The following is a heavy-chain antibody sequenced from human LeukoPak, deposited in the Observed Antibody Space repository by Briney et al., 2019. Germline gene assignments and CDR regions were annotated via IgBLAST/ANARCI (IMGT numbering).Heavy chain of an antibody. Sequence: PGGSLRLSFAASGFTFSDYYMSWIRQAPGKGLEWVSYISSSGSTLYYADSVKGRFTISRDNAKNSLYLQMNSLRAEDTAVYYCARAYQLPANWCDPWGQGTLVTVSS. J-gene: IGHJ5*02. CDR3: ARAYQLPANWCDP. CDR1: GFTFSDYY. D-gene: IGHD2-2*01. V-gene: IGHV3-11*01. CDR2: ISSSGSTL.